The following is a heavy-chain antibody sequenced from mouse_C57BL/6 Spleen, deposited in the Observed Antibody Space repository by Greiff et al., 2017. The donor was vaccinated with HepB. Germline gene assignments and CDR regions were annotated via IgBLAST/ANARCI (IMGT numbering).Heavy chain of an antibody. CDR2: INPGSGGT. V-gene: IGHV1-54*01. CDR1: GYAFTNYL. CDR3: ARGGGSSGPFDD. J-gene: IGHJ2*01. D-gene: IGHD3-2*02. Sequence: VKLQQSGAELVRPGTSVKVSCKASGYAFTNYLIEWVKQRPGQGLEWIGVINPGSGGTNYNEKFKGKATLTADKSSSTAYMQRSSLTSEDSAVYFCARGGGSSGPFDDWGQGTTLTVSS.